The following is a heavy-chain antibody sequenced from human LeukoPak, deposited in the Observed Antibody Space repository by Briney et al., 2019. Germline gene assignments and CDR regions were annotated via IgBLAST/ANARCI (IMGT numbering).Heavy chain of an antibody. Sequence: PGGSLRLSCAASGFTFSSYTMNWVRQPPGKGLEWVSNIGTSSTTIYYADSVKGRFTISRDNAKNSLYLQMNSLRVEDTAVYYCARLYCSGGSCYSGDAFDIWGQGTMVTVSS. V-gene: IGHV3-48*04. CDR1: GFTFSSYT. D-gene: IGHD2-15*01. CDR2: IGTSSTTI. CDR3: ARLYCSGGSCYSGDAFDI. J-gene: IGHJ3*02.